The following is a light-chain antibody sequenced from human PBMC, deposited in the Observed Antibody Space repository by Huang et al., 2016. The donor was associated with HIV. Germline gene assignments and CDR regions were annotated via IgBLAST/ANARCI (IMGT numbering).Light chain of an antibody. CDR1: QSVLYSSNNKNY. Sequence: DIVMTQSPDSLAVSLGESATVNCKSSQSVLYSSNNKNYLAWYQQKPGQPPKLLIYWASTRESGVPDRFNGSGSGTDFTLTISSLQAEDVAVYYCQQYYSTPRTFGQGTKVEIK. CDR2: WAS. J-gene: IGKJ1*01. V-gene: IGKV4-1*01. CDR3: QQYYSTPRT.